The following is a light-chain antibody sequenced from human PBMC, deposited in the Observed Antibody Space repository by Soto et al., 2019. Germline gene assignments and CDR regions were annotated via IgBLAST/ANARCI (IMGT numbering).Light chain of an antibody. CDR3: QQYSNWPPYT. Sequence: ETVMTQSPVTLSVSPGERATLSCRASQTVATNLAWYQHKPGQAPRLLIYDVSTRATGVPDRFTGSGSGTEFTLIITPLQAEDSAAYYCQQYSNWPPYTFGQGTKVEIK. CDR2: DVS. CDR1: QTVATN. J-gene: IGKJ2*01. V-gene: IGKV3-15*01.